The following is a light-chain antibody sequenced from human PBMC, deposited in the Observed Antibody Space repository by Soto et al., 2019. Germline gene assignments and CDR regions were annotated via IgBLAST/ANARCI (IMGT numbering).Light chain of an antibody. Sequence: EIVLTQSPDTLSLSPGERATLSCRASQTVSTYLAWYQQKPGQPPRLLVYDASKRAPGIPARFIGSGSGTDFTLTVSSLEREDFAVYYCQQRSNWITFGQGTRLEIK. V-gene: IGKV3-11*01. CDR1: QTVSTY. CDR3: QQRSNWIT. CDR2: DAS. J-gene: IGKJ5*01.